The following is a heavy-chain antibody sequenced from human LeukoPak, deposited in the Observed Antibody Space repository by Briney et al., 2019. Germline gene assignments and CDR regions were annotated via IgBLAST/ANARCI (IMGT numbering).Heavy chain of an antibody. D-gene: IGHD1-26*01. CDR2: ISYDGSNK. CDR1: GFTFSYYA. J-gene: IGHJ4*02. CDR3: ARGRGGSFSGGFDY. Sequence: GGSLRLSCAASGFTFSYYAMHWVRQAPGRGLEWVALISYDGSNKDYAGSVKGRFTISRDNSKNTLYLRMNSLRTEDTAVYYCARGRGGSFSGGFDYWGQGTLASVSS. V-gene: IGHV3-30*01.